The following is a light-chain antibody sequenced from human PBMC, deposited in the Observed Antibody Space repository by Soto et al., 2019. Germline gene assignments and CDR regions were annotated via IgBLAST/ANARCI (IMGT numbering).Light chain of an antibody. V-gene: IGKV1-5*03. CDR2: KAS. CDR3: QQFNSYSRT. J-gene: IGKJ1*01. CDR1: QGISSW. Sequence: DIQMTQSPSSVSASVGDRVTSTGRSSQGISSWLAWYQQKPGKAPKLLIYKASSLEIGVPSRFSGSGSGTEFTLTITSLQPDDFATYYCQQFNSYSRTFGQGTKV.